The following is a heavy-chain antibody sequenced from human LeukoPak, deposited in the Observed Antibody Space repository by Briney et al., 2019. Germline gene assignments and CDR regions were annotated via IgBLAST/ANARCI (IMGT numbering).Heavy chain of an antibody. CDR3: ARDGDYYDSSGYADY. V-gene: IGHV1-69*05. J-gene: IGHJ4*02. Sequence: GASVKVSCKASGGTFSSYAISWVRQAPGQGLEWMGGIIPIFGTANYAQKFQGRVTITRDTSASTAYMELSSLRSEDTAVYYCARDGDYYDSSGYADYWGQGTLVTVSS. CDR2: IIPIFGTA. D-gene: IGHD3-22*01. CDR1: GGTFSSYA.